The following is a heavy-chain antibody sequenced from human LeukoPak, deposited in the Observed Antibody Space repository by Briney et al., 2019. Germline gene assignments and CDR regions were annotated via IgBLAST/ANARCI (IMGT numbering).Heavy chain of an antibody. CDR3: ARVLPYDNWFDP. V-gene: IGHV3-11*01. J-gene: IGHJ5*02. Sequence: SGGSLRLSCAASGFTFSDYYMSWIRQAPGKGLEWVSYISSSGSTIYYADSVKGRFTISRDNAKNSLYLQMNSLRAEDTALYYCARVLPYDNWFDPWGQGTLVTVSS. CDR2: ISSSGSTI. CDR1: GFTFSDYY. D-gene: IGHD5-12*01.